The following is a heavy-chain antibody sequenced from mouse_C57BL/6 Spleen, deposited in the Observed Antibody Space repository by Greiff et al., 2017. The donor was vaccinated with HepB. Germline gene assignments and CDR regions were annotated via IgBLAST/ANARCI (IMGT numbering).Heavy chain of an antibody. CDR1: GYAFSSSW. CDR2: IYPGDGDT. CDR3: ARDGLPAWFAY. Sequence: QVQLQQSGPELVKPGASVKISCKASGYAFSSSWMNWVKQRPGKGLEWIGRIYPGDGDTNYNGKFKGKATLTADKSSSTAYMQLSSLTSEDSAVYFCARDGLPAWFAYWGQGTLVTVSA. V-gene: IGHV1-82*01. J-gene: IGHJ3*01. D-gene: IGHD2-2*01.